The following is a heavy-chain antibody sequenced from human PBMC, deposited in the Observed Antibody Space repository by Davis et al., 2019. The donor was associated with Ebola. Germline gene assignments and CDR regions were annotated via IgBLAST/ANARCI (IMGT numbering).Heavy chain of an antibody. J-gene: IGHJ4*02. Sequence: GGSLRLSCAASGFTFSNYWMSWVRQAPGKGLEWVAFKPYDGTNKYYADSVKGRFTISRDNAKNSLYLQMNSLRAEDTAVYYCARDRYLPRAYYFDYWGQGTLVTVSS. CDR3: ARDRYLPRAYYFDY. CDR2: KPYDGTNK. CDR1: GFTFSNYW. D-gene: IGHD1-14*01. V-gene: IGHV3-30*02.